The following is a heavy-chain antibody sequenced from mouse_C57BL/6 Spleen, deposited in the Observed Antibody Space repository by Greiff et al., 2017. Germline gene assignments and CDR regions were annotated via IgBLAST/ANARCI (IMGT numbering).Heavy chain of an antibody. V-gene: IGHV1-50*01. J-gene: IGHJ3*01. CDR1: GYTFTSYW. D-gene: IGHD1-1*01. Sequence: QVQLQQPGAELVKPGASVKLSCKASGYTFTSYWMQWVKQRPGQGLEWIGEIDPSDGYTNYNQKFKGKATLTVDTSSSTAYMQLSSLPSEDSAVYYCASNYGSSLFAYWGQGTLVTVSA. CDR3: ASNYGSSLFAY. CDR2: IDPSDGYT.